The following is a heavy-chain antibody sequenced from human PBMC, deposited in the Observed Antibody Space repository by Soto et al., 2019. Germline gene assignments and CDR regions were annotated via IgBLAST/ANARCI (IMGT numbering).Heavy chain of an antibody. D-gene: IGHD3-3*01. Sequence: QITLKESGPTLVKPTQTLTLTCTFSGFSLSTSGVGVGWIRQPPGKALEWLALIYWDDDKRYSPSLKSRLTITKDTSKNQVVLTTTNMDPVDTATYYCARIYDFWSGYALDYWGQGTLVTVSS. CDR2: IYWDDDK. CDR3: ARIYDFWSGYALDY. J-gene: IGHJ4*02. CDR1: GFSLSTSGVG. V-gene: IGHV2-5*02.